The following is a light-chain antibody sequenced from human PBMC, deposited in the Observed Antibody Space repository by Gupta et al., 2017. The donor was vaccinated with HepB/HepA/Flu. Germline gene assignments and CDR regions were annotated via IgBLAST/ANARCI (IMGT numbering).Light chain of an antibody. Sequence: PVLTQPPSSSASPGESARLTCTLPSDINVGSYNIYWYQQQPGSPPRYLLYYYSDSDKGQGSGVPNRFSGSKDASANTGILLISGLQSEDEADYYCMIWPSNRGVFGGGTKLTVL. CDR2: YYSDSDK. CDR1: SDINVGSYN. CDR3: MIWPSNRGV. V-gene: IGLV5-37*01. J-gene: IGLJ2*01.